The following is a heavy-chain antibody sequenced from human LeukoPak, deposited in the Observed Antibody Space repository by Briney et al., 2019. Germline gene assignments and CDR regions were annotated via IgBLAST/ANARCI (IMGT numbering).Heavy chain of an antibody. Sequence: GGSLRLSCAGSGFIFRNYAMSWVRQAPGMGLEWVSAISGSGVGTNYADSVKGRFTISRDNSKVTLYLQMNSLRAEDAAVYYCAKNGRDDHDKYFFDFWGQGTQVTVSS. CDR1: GFIFRNYA. CDR2: ISGSGVGT. CDR3: AKNGRDDHDKYFFDF. D-gene: IGHD3-9*01. V-gene: IGHV3-23*01. J-gene: IGHJ4*02.